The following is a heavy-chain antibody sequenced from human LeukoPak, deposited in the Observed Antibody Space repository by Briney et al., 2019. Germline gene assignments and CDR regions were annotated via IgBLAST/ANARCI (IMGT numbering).Heavy chain of an antibody. CDR1: GGTFSSYA. V-gene: IGHV1-69*13. Sequence: GASVKVSCKASGGTFSSYAISWVRQAPGQGLEWMGGIIPIFGTANYAQKFQGRVTITADESTSTAYMELSSLRSEDAAVYYCARFSTVQDYDILTGDIYYYHGMDVWGQGTTVTVSS. J-gene: IGHJ6*02. CDR2: IIPIFGTA. CDR3: ARFSTVQDYDILTGDIYYYHGMDV. D-gene: IGHD3-9*01.